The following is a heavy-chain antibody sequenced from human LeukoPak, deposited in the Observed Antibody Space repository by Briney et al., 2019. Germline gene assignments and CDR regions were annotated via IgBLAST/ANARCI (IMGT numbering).Heavy chain of an antibody. CDR1: GFPFSDFS. CDR2: TNSGGTST. CDR3: AKQSYARSLGE. V-gene: IGHV3-23*01. J-gene: IGHJ4*02. D-gene: IGHD2-8*01. Sequence: SGGPLRLSCATSGFPFSDFSMSWVRQAPGKGLGWISTTNSGGTSTYYAESVKGRFTISRDNSKNTLYLQMSSLRVEDTAVYYCAKQSYARSLGEGGPGTLVSVSS.